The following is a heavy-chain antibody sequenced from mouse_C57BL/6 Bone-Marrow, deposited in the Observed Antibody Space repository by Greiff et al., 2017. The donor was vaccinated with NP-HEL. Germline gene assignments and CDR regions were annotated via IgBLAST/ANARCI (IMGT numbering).Heavy chain of an antibody. V-gene: IGHV5-2*01. CDR1: EYEFPSHY. CDR3: ARLNWDYFDY. D-gene: IGHD4-1*02. CDR2: INSDGGSI. Sequence: EVKLMESGGGLVQPGESLKLSCESNEYEFPSHYMSWVSKTPGKRLELVAAINSDGGSISYPDTMERRFIISRDNTKKTLYQQMSSLRSEDTALYYCARLNWDYFDYWGQGTTLTVSS. J-gene: IGHJ2*01.